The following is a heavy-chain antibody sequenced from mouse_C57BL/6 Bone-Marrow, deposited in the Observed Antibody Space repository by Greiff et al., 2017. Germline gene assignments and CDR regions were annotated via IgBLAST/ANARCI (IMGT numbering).Heavy chain of an antibody. Sequence: VQLKQSGPVLVKPGASVKMSCKASGYTFTDYYMNWVKQSHGKSLEWIGVINPYNGGTSYNQKFKGKATLTGDKSSSTAYMELNSLTSEDSAVYYCARWASSGVWDWGQGTLVTVSA. J-gene: IGHJ3*01. CDR3: ARWASSGVWD. D-gene: IGHD3-2*02. CDR1: GYTFTDYY. V-gene: IGHV1-19*01. CDR2: INPYNGGT.